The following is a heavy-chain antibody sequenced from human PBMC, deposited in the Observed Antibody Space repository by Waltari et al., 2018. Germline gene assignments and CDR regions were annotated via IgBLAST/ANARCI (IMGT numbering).Heavy chain of an antibody. Sequence: QVQLVQSGAEVKKPGASVKVPCTSSGYTFTSHDINWVRHATGQGLEWMGWVNPNSGNTGYAQKFQGRITITRNTSISPAYMELSSLRSEDTAVYYCARGGPRHFWSGYSIDYWGQGTLVTVSS. CDR1: GYTFTSHD. V-gene: IGHV1-8*03. CDR2: VNPNSGNT. J-gene: IGHJ4*02. D-gene: IGHD3-3*02. CDR3: ARGGPRHFWSGYSIDY.